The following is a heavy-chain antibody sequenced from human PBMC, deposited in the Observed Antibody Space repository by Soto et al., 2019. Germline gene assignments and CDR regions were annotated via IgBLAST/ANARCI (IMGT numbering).Heavy chain of an antibody. D-gene: IGHD1-26*01. CDR2: ISSSGHI. CDR1: GFTFSSYS. CDR3: VRHWLATREFDY. J-gene: IGHJ4*02. Sequence: PGGSLRLSCAASGFTFSSYSMNWVRQAPGKGLEWVSSISSSGHIYYADSVKGRFTISRDNAKNSLYLQMNSLRAEDTAVYYCVRHWLATREFDYWGQGTLVTVSS. V-gene: IGHV3-21*01.